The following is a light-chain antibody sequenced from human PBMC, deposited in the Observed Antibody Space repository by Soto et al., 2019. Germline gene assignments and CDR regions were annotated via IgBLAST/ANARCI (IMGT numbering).Light chain of an antibody. CDR2: GAS. CDR1: DTIFSY. Sequence: DIQMTHSPSSLSASVGDRVTITCRARDTIFSYLNWYQQLPGTAPKLLISGASTLQSGVPPRFSGSGSGTHFALTITSLQPEEFAPYYSQQSYTLQNTFGQGTQVEI. J-gene: IGKJ2*01. CDR3: QQSYTLQNT. V-gene: IGKV1-39*01.